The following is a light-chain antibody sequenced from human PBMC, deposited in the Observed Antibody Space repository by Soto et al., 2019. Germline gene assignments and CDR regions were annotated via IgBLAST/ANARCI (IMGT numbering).Light chain of an antibody. CDR3: HQYDSSPVT. CDR2: GAS. CDR1: QSVSSSY. Sequence: EIVLTQSPGTLSLSPGERATLSCRASQSVSSSYLAWYQQKPGQAPRLLIYGASSRATGIPDRFSGSGSGTDFTLTISRLEPEDFAEYYFHQYDSSPVTFGQGTKVEIK. J-gene: IGKJ1*01. V-gene: IGKV3-20*01.